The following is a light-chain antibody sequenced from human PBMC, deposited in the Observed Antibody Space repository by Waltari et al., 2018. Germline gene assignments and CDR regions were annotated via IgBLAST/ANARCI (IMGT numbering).Light chain of an antibody. CDR2: KAS. CDR1: QSISKW. CDR3: QQYNSYSLLS. V-gene: IGKV1-5*03. Sequence: DIQMTQSPSTLSASVGDRVIFSCRASQSISKWLAWYQQKPGKAPKLLMYKASTLESGVPSRCSGSGSGTEFTLTISSLQPEDVATYYCQQYNSYSLLSFGGGTKVEIK. J-gene: IGKJ4*01.